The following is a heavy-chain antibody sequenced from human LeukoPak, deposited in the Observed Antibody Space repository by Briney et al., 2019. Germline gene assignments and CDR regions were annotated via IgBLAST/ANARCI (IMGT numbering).Heavy chain of an antibody. CDR2: INHSGST. CDR1: GGSFRGYY. J-gene: IGHJ5*02. Sequence: TSEILSLTCAVYGGSFRGYYWSGIRQSPGKGREWIGEINHSGSTNYNPSLKSRVTISVDTSKTQFSLKLSSVTAADTAVYYCARGRVYYDFWSGYSRGWFDPWGQGTLVTVSS. D-gene: IGHD3-3*01. CDR3: ARGRVYYDFWSGYSRGWFDP. V-gene: IGHV4-34*01.